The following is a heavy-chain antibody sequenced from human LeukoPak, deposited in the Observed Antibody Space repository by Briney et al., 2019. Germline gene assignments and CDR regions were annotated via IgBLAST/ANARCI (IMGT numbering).Heavy chain of an antibody. D-gene: IGHD3/OR15-3a*01. V-gene: IGHV1-69*13. CDR2: IIPIFGTA. J-gene: IGHJ6*03. CDR3: ARAWTSTYYYYYYMDV. Sequence: ASVKVSCKASGYTFTSYYMHWVRQAPGQGLEWMGGIIPIFGTANYAQKFQGRVTITADESTSTAYMELSSLRSEDTAVYYYARAWTSTYYYYYYMDVWGKGTTVTVSS. CDR1: GYTFTSYY.